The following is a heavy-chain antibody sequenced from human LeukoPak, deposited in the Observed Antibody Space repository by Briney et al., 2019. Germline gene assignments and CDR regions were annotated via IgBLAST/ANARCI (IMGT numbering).Heavy chain of an antibody. D-gene: IGHD3-10*01. CDR1: GFTFSTFA. CDR3: VRDVGAVRGEVYFDH. V-gene: IGHV3-21*06. CDR2: ITGSGPYM. Sequence: PGGSLRLSCAASGFTFSTFAMHWVRLSPGKGLEWVSSITGSGPYMLYADSAKHRFTISRDNTKNLLYLEMNSLSAEDTAMYFCVRDVGAVRGEVYFDHWGQGTLVTVSS. J-gene: IGHJ4*02.